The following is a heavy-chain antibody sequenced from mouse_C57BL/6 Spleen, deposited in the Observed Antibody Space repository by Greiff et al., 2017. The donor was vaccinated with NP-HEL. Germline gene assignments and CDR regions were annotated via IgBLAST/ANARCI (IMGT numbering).Heavy chain of an antibody. Sequence: QVQLQQPGAELVKPGASVKLSCKASGYTFTSYWMHWVKQRPGQGLEWIGMIHPNSGSTNYNEKFKSKATLTVDNSSSTAYMQLSSLTSEDSAVYYCARAITTVVATRYYYAMDYWGQGTSVTVSS. CDR2: IHPNSGST. V-gene: IGHV1-64*01. D-gene: IGHD1-1*01. CDR3: ARAITTVVATRYYYAMDY. CDR1: GYTFTSYW. J-gene: IGHJ4*01.